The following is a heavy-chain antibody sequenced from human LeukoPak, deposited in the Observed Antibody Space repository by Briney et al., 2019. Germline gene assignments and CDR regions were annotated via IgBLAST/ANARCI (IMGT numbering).Heavy chain of an antibody. V-gene: IGHV3-23*01. Sequence: GGSLRLSCAPSGFTFSSYAMSWVRQAPGKGLEWVSAISGSGGSTYYADSVKGRFTISRDNSKNTLYLQMNSLRAEDRAVDYWAKLPREWELPSYWYFDLWGRGTLVTVSS. CDR3: AKLPREWELPSYWYFDL. CDR2: ISGSGGST. J-gene: IGHJ2*01. D-gene: IGHD1-26*01. CDR1: GFTFSSYA.